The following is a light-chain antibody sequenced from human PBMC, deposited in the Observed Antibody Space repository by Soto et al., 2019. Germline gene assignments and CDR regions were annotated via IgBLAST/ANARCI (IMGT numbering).Light chain of an antibody. CDR2: KAS. Sequence: DIQMTQSPSSLSASVGDRVTITCRASQSISSWLAWYQQKPGKAPKLLIYKASSLESGVPSRFSGSESGTEFTLTISSLQPDDFATYYCQQYGSYSWTFGQGTKVDIK. J-gene: IGKJ1*01. CDR1: QSISSW. V-gene: IGKV1-5*03. CDR3: QQYGSYSWT.